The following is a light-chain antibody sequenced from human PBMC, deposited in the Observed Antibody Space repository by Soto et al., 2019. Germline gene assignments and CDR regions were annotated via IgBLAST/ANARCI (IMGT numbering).Light chain of an antibody. CDR1: QNIMTL. CDR2: KAS. Sequence: DIQMTQSPSTLSASVGDRVTLTCRASQNIMTLLAWYQQKPGKAPKLLIYKASTLESGVPSTFSGSGSETEFTLTISSLQPYDFATYYCQQYNSYPWTFGQGTKVEIK. CDR3: QQYNSYPWT. J-gene: IGKJ1*01. V-gene: IGKV1-5*03.